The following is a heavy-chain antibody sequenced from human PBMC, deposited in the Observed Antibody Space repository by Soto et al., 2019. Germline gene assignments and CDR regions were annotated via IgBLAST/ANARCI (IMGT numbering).Heavy chain of an antibody. Sequence: GGSLRLSCATSGFTFSRHGMSWIRQAPGKGLEWVSYISSSGSTIYYADSVKGRFTISRDNAKNSLYLQMNSLRAEDTAVYYCARDLPLYCSGGSCYVAHYYYGMDVWGQGTTVTVSS. CDR1: GFTFSRHG. J-gene: IGHJ6*02. D-gene: IGHD2-15*01. V-gene: IGHV3-11*01. CDR2: ISSSGSTI. CDR3: ARDLPLYCSGGSCYVAHYYYGMDV.